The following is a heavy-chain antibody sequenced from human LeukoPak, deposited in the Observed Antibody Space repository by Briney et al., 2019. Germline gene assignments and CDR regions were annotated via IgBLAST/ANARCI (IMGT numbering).Heavy chain of an antibody. J-gene: IGHJ4*02. V-gene: IGHV1-18*01. CDR2: ISAYNGNT. CDR1: GYTFTSYG. Sequence: ASVKVSCKASGYTFTSYGISWVRQAPGQGLEWMGWISAYNGNTNYAQKLQGRVTMTTDTSTSTAYMELRSLRPDDTAVYYCARSRKVWSGYRRGEDFDYWGQGTLVTVSS. D-gene: IGHD3-3*01. CDR3: ARSRKVWSGYRRGEDFDY.